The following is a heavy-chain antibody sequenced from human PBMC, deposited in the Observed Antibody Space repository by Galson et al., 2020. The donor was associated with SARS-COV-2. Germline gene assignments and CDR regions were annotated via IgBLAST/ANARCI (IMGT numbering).Heavy chain of an antibody. D-gene: IGHD3-22*01. Sequence: SETLSLTCTVSAGSISSGDYYWSWIRQPPGKGLEWIGYIYYSGSTYYNPSLKSRVTISVDTSKNQFSLKLSSVTAADTSVYYCARASYYDSSGFRVDAFDIWGQGTMVTVSS. CDR2: IYYSGST. CDR3: ARASYYDSSGFRVDAFDI. V-gene: IGHV4-30-4*08. CDR1: AGSISSGDYY. J-gene: IGHJ3*02.